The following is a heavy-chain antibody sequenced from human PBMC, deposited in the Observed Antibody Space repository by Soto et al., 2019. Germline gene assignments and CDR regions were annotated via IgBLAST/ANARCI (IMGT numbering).Heavy chain of an antibody. Sequence: WGSLRLSCAASGFTFSNAWMSWVRQAPGKGLEWVGRIKSKTDGGTTDYAAPVKGRFTISRDDSKNTLYLQMNSLKTEDTAVYYCTTPMQDIVVVPAAFSFDYWGQGTLVTVSS. CDR1: GFTFSNAW. CDR3: TTPMQDIVVVPAAFSFDY. CDR2: IKSKTDGGTT. V-gene: IGHV3-15*01. J-gene: IGHJ4*02. D-gene: IGHD2-2*01.